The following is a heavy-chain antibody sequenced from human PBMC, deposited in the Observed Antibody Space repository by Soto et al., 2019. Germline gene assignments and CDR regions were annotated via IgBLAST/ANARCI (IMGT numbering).Heavy chain of an antibody. CDR1: GFTFSSYA. CDR3: AKGSYDFWSGYFRDYYYGMDV. CDR2: ISGSGGST. D-gene: IGHD3-3*01. Sequence: GGSLRLSCAASGFTFSSYAMSWVRQAPGKGLEWVSAISGSGGSTYYADSVKGRFTISRDNSKNTLYLQMNSLRAEDTAVYYCAKGSYDFWSGYFRDYYYGMDVWGQGTTVTVS. V-gene: IGHV3-23*01. J-gene: IGHJ6*02.